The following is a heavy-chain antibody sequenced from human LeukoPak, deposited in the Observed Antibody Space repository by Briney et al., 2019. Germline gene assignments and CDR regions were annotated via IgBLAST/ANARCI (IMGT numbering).Heavy chain of an antibody. CDR1: GFTFSSYS. V-gene: IGHV3-21*04. CDR2: ISSRSSYI. J-gene: IGHJ4*02. D-gene: IGHD6-19*01. Sequence: GGSLRLSCAASGFTFSSYSMNWVRQAPGKGLEWVSSISSRSSYIYYADSVKGRFTISRDNAKNSLYLQMNSLRAEDTAVYYCALRRGAVAGTGGYWGQGTLVTVSS. CDR3: ALRRGAVAGTGGY.